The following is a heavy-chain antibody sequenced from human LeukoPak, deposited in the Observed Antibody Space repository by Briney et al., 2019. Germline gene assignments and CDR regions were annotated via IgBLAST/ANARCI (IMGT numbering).Heavy chain of an antibody. J-gene: IGHJ4*02. Sequence: GGSLRLSCVASGFTFDDYGMGWVRQVPGKGLEWVSGTNWNGGSTGYADSVKGRFTISRDHAKNTLFLQMNRLRAEDTAVYYCAGRRVLDASFDYWGQGTLVTVSS. CDR1: GFTFDDYG. D-gene: IGHD3-16*01. V-gene: IGHV3-20*04. CDR3: AGRRVLDASFDY. CDR2: TNWNGGST.